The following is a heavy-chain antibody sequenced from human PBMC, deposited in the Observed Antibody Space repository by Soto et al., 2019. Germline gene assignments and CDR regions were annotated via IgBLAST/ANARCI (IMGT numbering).Heavy chain of an antibody. CDR2: IIPFFGTP. Sequence: QVLLVQSGAEVKKPGSSVKVSCKLSGATFSSYAMSWVRQAPGQGLEWIGGIIPFFGTPNYAQKFQGRVTITAETSTATSYMEVSSLRSDDTAGYYCAGDKGAYYSPLVYWGQGTLVTVSS. CDR1: GATFSSYA. J-gene: IGHJ4*02. CDR3: AGDKGAYYSPLVY. V-gene: IGHV1-69*06. D-gene: IGHD3-22*01.